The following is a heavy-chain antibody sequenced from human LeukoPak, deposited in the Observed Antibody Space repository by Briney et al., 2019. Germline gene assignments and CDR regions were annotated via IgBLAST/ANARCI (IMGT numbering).Heavy chain of an antibody. D-gene: IGHD3-22*01. V-gene: IGHV1-18*01. Sequence: ASVKVSCKASGYTFTSYGISWVRQAPGQGLEWIGWISAYNGNTNYAQKLQGRVTMTTDTSTSTAYMELRSLRSDDTAVFYCARESQIRYYYDRSGYYYGALDYWGQGSLVTVSS. CDR3: ARESQIRYYYDRSGYYYGALDY. CDR1: GYTFTSYG. CDR2: ISAYNGNT. J-gene: IGHJ4*02.